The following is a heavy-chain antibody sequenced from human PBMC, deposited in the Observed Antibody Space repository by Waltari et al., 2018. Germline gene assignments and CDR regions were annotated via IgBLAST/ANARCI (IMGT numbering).Heavy chain of an antibody. D-gene: IGHD3-9*01. Sequence: EVQLVESGGGLIQPGGSLRLSCAASGFPVSSNYMSWVRQAPGKGLEWVSVIYSGGSTDYADSVKGRFTISRDNSKNTLYLQMNSLRAEDTAVYYCARGGQYDILTGSKYFQHWGQGTLVTVSS. CDR2: IYSGGST. CDR3: ARGGQYDILTGSKYFQH. CDR1: GFPVSSNY. J-gene: IGHJ1*01. V-gene: IGHV3-53*01.